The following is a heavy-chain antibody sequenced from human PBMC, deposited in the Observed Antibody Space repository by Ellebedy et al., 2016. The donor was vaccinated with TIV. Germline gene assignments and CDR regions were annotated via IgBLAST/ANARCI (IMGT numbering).Heavy chain of an antibody. CDR2: INSDGSST. J-gene: IGHJ4*02. CDR3: ARAVTGTTPPFDY. Sequence: GESLKISCAASGFTFSSYWMHWVRQAPGKGLVWVSRINSDGSSTSYADSVKGRFTISRDNAKNTLYLQMNSLRAEDTAVYYCARAVTGTTPPFDYWGQGTLVTVSS. D-gene: IGHD1-20*01. V-gene: IGHV3-74*01. CDR1: GFTFSSYW.